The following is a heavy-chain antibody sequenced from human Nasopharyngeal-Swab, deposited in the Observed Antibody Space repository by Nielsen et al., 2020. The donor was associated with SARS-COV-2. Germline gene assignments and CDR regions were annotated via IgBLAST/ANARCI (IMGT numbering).Heavy chain of an antibody. J-gene: IGHJ6*02. CDR3: ASTPYSSGWYGPRSANYGMDV. Sequence: WVRQAPGQGLEWMGGFIPIFGTANYAQKFQGRVTITADKSTSTAYMELSSLRSEDTAVYYCASTPYSSGWYGPRSANYGMDVWGQGTTVTVSS. D-gene: IGHD6-19*01. V-gene: IGHV1-69*06. CDR2: FIPIFGTA.